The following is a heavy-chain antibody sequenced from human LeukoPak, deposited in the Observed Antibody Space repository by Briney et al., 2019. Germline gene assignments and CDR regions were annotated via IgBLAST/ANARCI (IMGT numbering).Heavy chain of an antibody. V-gene: IGHV3-23*01. Sequence: GGSLRLSCAASGFTFSHFAMAWVRQAPRKGLEWVSGIHNSGGTTDYSDFVKGRFTISRDNSKNTLYLQMNSLRAEDTAVYYCARDHQRGVLRFLEWSDWGQGTLVTVSS. J-gene: IGHJ4*02. CDR2: IHNSGGTT. CDR1: GFTFSHFA. D-gene: IGHD3-3*01. CDR3: ARDHQRGVLRFLEWSD.